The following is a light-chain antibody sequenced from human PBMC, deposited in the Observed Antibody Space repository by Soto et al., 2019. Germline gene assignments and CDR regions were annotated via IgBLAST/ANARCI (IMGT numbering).Light chain of an antibody. CDR3: QSYDSSLSGYV. Sequence: QSVLTQPPSASRTPGQRVTIPCSGSSSDIGSNSVNWYQQLPGAAPRLLIYANDHRPSGVPDRFSASKSGTSASLAISGVRSEDEAFYYCQSYDSSLSGYVFGTGTKLTVL. J-gene: IGLJ1*01. V-gene: IGLV1-44*01. CDR1: SSDIGSNS. CDR2: AND.